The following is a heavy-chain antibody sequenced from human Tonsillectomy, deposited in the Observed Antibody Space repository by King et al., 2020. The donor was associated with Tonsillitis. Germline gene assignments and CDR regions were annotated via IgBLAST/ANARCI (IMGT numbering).Heavy chain of an antibody. CDR2: IYYSGST. D-gene: IGHD3-10*01. CDR3: VRWVRITIVRRVIAAVFDF. J-gene: IGHJ4*02. V-gene: IGHV4-30-4*07. Sequence: VQLQESGPGLVKPSQTLSLTCAVFGVSISSGGYSWSWIRQPPGKGLEWIGYIYYSGSTFYNPSLKSRLTISADTSKNQFSLKLRSVTAADTAVYYCVRWVRITIVRRVIAAVFDFWGQGTLVTVSS. CDR1: GVSISSGGYS.